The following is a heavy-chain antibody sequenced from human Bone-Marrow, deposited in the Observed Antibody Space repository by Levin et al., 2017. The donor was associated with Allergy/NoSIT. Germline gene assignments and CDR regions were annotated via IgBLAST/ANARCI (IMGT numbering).Heavy chain of an antibody. D-gene: IGHD2-8*02. V-gene: IGHV1-69*04. CDR1: GGSFSNSG. CDR2: ITPLTGVA. CDR3: ARWTSLVGRDYFDS. J-gene: IGHJ4*02. Sequence: KISCKASGGSFSNSGLTWVRQAPGQGFEWMGRITPLTGVANYAQKFQGRVTITADKSTNTAYMELHSLKSEDTAVYYCARWTSLVGRDYFDSWGQGTLVSISS.